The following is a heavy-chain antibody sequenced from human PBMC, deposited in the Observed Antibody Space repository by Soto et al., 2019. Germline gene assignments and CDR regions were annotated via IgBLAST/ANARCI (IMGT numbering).Heavy chain of an antibody. CDR1: GNCVTSRMDY. Sequence: XQSLRLTFMVSGNCVTSRMDYGCYIRQPPGKGLEYIGYIFYSENTTYHPSLKTRVTISVDTSKNQFSLKLSSVSAADAALYYCARVPVEMDSIGYSYSYGVDVCAQGIT. D-gene: IGHD2-2*03. CDR3: ARVPVEMDSIGYSYSYGVDV. CDR2: IFYSENT. J-gene: IGHJ6*02. V-gene: IGHV4-61*01.